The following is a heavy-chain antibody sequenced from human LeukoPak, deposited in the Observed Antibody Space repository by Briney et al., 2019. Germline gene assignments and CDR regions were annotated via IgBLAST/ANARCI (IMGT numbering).Heavy chain of an antibody. CDR1: GGSISSGSYY. V-gene: IGHV4-61*02. CDR2: IYTSGST. J-gene: IGHJ2*01. CDR3: ATDGNFDL. Sequence: SETLSLTCTVSGGSISSGSYYWSWIRQPAGKGLEWIGRIYTSGSTNYNPSLKSRATISVDTSKNQFSLKLSSVTAADTAVYYCATDGNFDLWGRGTLVTVTS. D-gene: IGHD1-26*01.